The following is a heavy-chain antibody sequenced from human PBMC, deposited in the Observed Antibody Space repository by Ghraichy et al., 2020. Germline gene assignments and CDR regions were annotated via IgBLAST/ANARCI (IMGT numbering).Heavy chain of an antibody. J-gene: IGHJ4*02. CDR1: GFTFSSLW. Sequence: GGSLRLSCVDSGFTFSSLWMTWVRQGPGKGLEWVANINQDGSEKYYVDSVKGRFTISRDNAKKSLYLQMNSLRADDTAVYYCARGGSSSSWYWRDWGQGTLVTVSS. CDR3: ARGGSSSSWYWRD. D-gene: IGHD6-13*01. CDR2: INQDGSEK. V-gene: IGHV3-7*01.